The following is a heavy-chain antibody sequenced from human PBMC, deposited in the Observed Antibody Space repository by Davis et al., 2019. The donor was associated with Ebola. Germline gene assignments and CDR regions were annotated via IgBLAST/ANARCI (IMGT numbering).Heavy chain of an antibody. J-gene: IGHJ6*02. CDR3: AISLPGRYYYYDMDV. V-gene: IGHV1-69*13. CDR2: IIPMFGTA. Sequence: AASVKVSCKASGGTFSSYAISWVRQAPGQGFEWMGGIIPMFGTANYAQKFQGRVTITADESTSTAYMELSSLRSEDTAVHYCAISLPGRYYYYDMDVWGQGTTVTVSS. CDR1: GGTFSSYA.